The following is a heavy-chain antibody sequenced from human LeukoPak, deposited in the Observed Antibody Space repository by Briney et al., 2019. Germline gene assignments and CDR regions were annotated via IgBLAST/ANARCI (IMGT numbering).Heavy chain of an antibody. Sequence: GGSLRLSCAASGFTFSSYAMSWVRQAPGKGLEWVSTLSGSGGNTYYADFLKGRVTISRDNSKNTLYLQMNSLRAEDTAVYHCAKGSYYYDSADYFDYWGQGTLVTVSS. V-gene: IGHV3-23*01. D-gene: IGHD3-22*01. CDR3: AKGSYYYDSADYFDY. CDR2: LSGSGGNT. J-gene: IGHJ4*02. CDR1: GFTFSSYA.